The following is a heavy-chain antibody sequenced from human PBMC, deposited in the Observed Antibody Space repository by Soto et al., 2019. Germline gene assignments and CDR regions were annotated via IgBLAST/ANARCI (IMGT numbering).Heavy chain of an antibody. CDR1: GGSISSGGYY. CDR3: AGWRRQLLRVYGMDV. D-gene: IGHD2-15*01. CDR2: IYYSGST. Sequence: QVQLQESGPGLVKPSQTLSLTCTVSGGSISSGGYYWSWIRQHPGKGLEWIGYIYYSGSTYYNPSLKSRVTRPVDTSKNHFALKLSSVPAADTAVYYCAGWRRQLLRVYGMDVWGQGTTVTVSS. J-gene: IGHJ6*02. V-gene: IGHV4-31*03.